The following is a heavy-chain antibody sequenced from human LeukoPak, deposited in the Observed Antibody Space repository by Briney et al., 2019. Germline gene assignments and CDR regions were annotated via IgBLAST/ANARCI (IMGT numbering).Heavy chain of an antibody. CDR2: IKSDGSST. D-gene: IGHD3-16*01. CDR1: GFSFSSYW. CDR3: ARDVEGGTFDI. J-gene: IGHJ3*02. Sequence: GGSLRLSCAASGFSFSSYWLHWVRQAPGKGLVWVSHIKSDGSSTSYADSVKGRFTISRDNAKNSLFLEMSSLRADDTAVYFCARDVEGGTFDIWGQGTTVTVSS. V-gene: IGHV3-74*01.